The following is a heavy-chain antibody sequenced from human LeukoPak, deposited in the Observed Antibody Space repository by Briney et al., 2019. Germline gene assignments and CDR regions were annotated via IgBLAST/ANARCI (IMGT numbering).Heavy chain of an antibody. CDR3: VRLVAVPDAYLDY. CDR1: GFTFIGYW. J-gene: IGHJ4*02. V-gene: IGHV3-74*01. Sequence: GGSLRLSFAASGFTFIGYWMHWVRQAPGKGLVWVSRINSDGYSTTYADSVKGRFTISRDNAKNTLFLQMNSLRAEDTAVYYCVRLVAVPDAYLDYWGQGTLVTVSS. CDR2: INSDGYST. D-gene: IGHD2-2*01.